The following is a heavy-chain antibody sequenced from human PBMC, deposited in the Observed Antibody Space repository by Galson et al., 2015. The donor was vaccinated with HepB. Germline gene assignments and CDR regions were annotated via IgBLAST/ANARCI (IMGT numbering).Heavy chain of an antibody. J-gene: IGHJ4*02. D-gene: IGHD2-15*01. V-gene: IGHV3-23*01. Sequence: FSGPVATTYHAASVKGRFTISRDNSKNTLSLQMNGLRADDTAVYYCAKATSGTCSGANCYYFDFWGQGALVTVSS. CDR3: AKATSGTCSGANCYYFDF. CDR2: FSGPVATT.